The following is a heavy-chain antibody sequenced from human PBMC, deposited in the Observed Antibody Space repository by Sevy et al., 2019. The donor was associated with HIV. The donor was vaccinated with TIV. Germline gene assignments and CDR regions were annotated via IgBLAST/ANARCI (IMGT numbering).Heavy chain of an antibody. Sequence: QSQTLSLTCAISGDSVSSNSAAWNWIRQSPSRGLEWLGRTYYRSKWYNDYAVSVKSRITINPDTSKNQFSLQLNSVTPEDTAVYYCARDQWELGPLNFDYWGQGTLVTVSS. CDR2: TYYRSKWYN. D-gene: IGHD1-26*01. CDR3: ARDQWELGPLNFDY. J-gene: IGHJ4*02. CDR1: GDSVSSNSAA. V-gene: IGHV6-1*01.